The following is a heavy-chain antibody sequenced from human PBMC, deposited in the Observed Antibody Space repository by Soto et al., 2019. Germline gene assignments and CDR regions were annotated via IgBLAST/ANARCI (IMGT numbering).Heavy chain of an antibody. J-gene: IGHJ6*02. CDR1: GGTFSSYA. CDR3: AGTGGIFGVVIRSYYYGMDV. V-gene: IGHV1-69*13. CDR2: IIPIFGTA. D-gene: IGHD3-3*01. Sequence: SVKVSCKASGGTFSSYAISWVRQAPGQGLEWMGGIIPIFGTANYAQKFQDRVTITADESTSTAYMELSSLRSGDTAVYYCAGTGGIFGVVIRSYYYGMDVWGQGTTVTVSS.